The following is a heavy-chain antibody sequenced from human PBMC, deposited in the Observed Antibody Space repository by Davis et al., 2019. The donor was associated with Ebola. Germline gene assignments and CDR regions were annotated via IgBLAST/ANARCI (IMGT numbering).Heavy chain of an antibody. D-gene: IGHD3-22*01. CDR3: AKDMIDEGLSSPHPDFQH. CDR1: GFVFSSYV. Sequence: GGSLRLSCAASGFVFSSYVMSWVRRAPGKGLEWVSTLGLSADTYYADSVKGRFTISRDNSKNTLYLQINSLRAEDTAVYYCAKDMIDEGLSSPHPDFQHWGQGTLVTVSS. V-gene: IGHV3-23*01. J-gene: IGHJ1*01. CDR2: LGLSADT.